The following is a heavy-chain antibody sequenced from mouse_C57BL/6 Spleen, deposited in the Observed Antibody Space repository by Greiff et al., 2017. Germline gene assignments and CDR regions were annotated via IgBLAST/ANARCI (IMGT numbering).Heavy chain of an antibody. V-gene: IGHV1-69*01. CDR1: GSTFTSYW. CDR2: IDPYDSYT. Sequence: QVQLQQPGAELVMPGASVKLSCKASGSTFTSYWLHWVKQRPGQGLEWIGEIDPYDSYTNSTHKFKGTSTLPVDKSSSTAYMQLSSLTSEDSAVYYCARRYYGSHYFDYWGQGTTLTVSS. D-gene: IGHD1-1*01. CDR3: ARRYYGSHYFDY. J-gene: IGHJ2*01.